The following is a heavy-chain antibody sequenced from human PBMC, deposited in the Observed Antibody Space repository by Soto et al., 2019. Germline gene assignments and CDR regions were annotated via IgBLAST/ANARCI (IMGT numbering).Heavy chain of an antibody. CDR1: GCSFSNYY. V-gene: IGHV1-69*05. CDR2: IVPVFGRP. Sequence: SVKVSCKASGCSFSNYYISWVRQAPGQGLEWMGGIVPVFGRPNYAQRFRGRLTITTVKSTSTGYMELISLRSDEPAVYYCAREGSGYNVWGQGTKVTVSS. CDR3: AREGSGYNV. J-gene: IGHJ6*02. D-gene: IGHD6-25*01.